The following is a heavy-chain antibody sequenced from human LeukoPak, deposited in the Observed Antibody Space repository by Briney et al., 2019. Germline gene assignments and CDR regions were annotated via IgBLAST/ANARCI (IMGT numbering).Heavy chain of an antibody. D-gene: IGHD2-15*01. V-gene: IGHV3-30-3*01. CDR3: AKDRKVARGYCSGGSCFDWYFDL. Sequence: GRSLRLSCAASGFTFSSYAMHWVRQAPGKGLEWVAVISYDGSNKYYADSVKGRFTISRDNSKNTLYLQMNSLRAEDTAVYYCAKDRKVARGYCSGGSCFDWYFDLWGRGTLVTVSS. J-gene: IGHJ2*01. CDR1: GFTFSSYA. CDR2: ISYDGSNK.